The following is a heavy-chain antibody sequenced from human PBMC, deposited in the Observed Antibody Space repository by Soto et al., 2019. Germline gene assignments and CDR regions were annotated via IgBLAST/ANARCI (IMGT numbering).Heavy chain of an antibody. J-gene: IGHJ4*02. CDR2: IYPGDSDT. CDR1: GYSFTSYW. Sequence: GGSLKISCKGSGYSFTSYWIGWVRQMPGKGLEWMGIIYPGDSDTRYSPSFQGQVTISADKSISTAYLQWSSLKASDTAMYYCAREKREYSGYDTIDYWGQGTLVTVSS. V-gene: IGHV5-51*01. CDR3: AREKREYSGYDTIDY. D-gene: IGHD5-12*01.